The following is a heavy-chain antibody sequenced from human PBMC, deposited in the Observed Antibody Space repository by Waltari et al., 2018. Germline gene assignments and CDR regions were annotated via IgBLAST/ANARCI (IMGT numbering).Heavy chain of an antibody. Sequence: QVQLQQWGAGLLKPSETLSLTCAVYGGSFSGYYWSWIRQHPGKGLEWIGEINHRGSTNYNPSLKSRVTISVDTSKNQFSLKLSSVTAADTAVYYCARRYYGSGSYTSSYYMDVWGKGTTVTVSS. J-gene: IGHJ6*03. D-gene: IGHD3-10*01. CDR3: ARRYYGSGSYTSSYYMDV. V-gene: IGHV4-34*01. CDR1: GGSFSGYY. CDR2: INHRGST.